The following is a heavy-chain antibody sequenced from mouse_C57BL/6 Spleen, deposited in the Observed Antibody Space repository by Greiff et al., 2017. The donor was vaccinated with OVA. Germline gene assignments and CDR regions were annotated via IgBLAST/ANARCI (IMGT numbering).Heavy chain of an antibody. CDR1: GYTFTSYW. CDR3: ARDGNFVGNYAMDY. D-gene: IGHD2-1*01. CDR2: FDPNSGGT. Sequence: VQLQQPGAELVKPGASVKLSCKASGYTFTSYWMHWVKQRPGRGLEWIGRFDPNSGGTKYNEKFKSKATLTVDKPSSTAYMQLSSLTSEDSAVYYCARDGNFVGNYAMDYWGQGTSVTVSS. V-gene: IGHV1-72*01. J-gene: IGHJ4*01.